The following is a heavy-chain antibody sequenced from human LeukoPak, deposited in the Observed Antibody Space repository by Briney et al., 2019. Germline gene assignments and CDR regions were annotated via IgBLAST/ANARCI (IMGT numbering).Heavy chain of an antibody. D-gene: IGHD1-26*01. CDR2: MNPNSGNT. Sequence: GAAVKVSCKASGYTFTSYDINWVRQATGQGLEWMGWMNPNSGNTGYAQKFQGRVTMTRNTSMSTAYLELSSLRSEDTAVYYCARGRRGIRTLGYWGQGTPVTVSS. V-gene: IGHV1-8*01. J-gene: IGHJ4*02. CDR1: GYTFTSYD. CDR3: ARGRRGIRTLGY.